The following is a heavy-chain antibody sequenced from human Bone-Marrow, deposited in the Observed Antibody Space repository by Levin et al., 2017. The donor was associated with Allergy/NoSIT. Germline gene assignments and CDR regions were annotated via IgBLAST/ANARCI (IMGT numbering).Heavy chain of an antibody. J-gene: IGHJ4*02. CDR1: GFTFSSYS. Sequence: LSLTCAASGFTFSSYSMNWVRQAPGKGLEWVSSISSSSSYIYYADSVKGRFTISRDNAKNSLYLQMNSLRAEDTAVYYCARAPDYDFWSGYPGAGGYYFDYWGQGTLVTVSS. CDR3: ARAPDYDFWSGYPGAGGYYFDY. V-gene: IGHV3-21*01. D-gene: IGHD3-3*01. CDR2: ISSSSSYI.